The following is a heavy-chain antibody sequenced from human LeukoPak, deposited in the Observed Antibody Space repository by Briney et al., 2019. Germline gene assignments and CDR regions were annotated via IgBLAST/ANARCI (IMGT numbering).Heavy chain of an antibody. CDR3: ARMITFGGVIVIRDYYYYGMDV. CDR1: GFTFSNYS. V-gene: IGHV3-21*01. D-gene: IGHD3-16*02. J-gene: IGHJ6*02. CDR2: ISSSSSNI. Sequence: GGSLRLSCAASGFTFSNYSMNWVRQAPGKGLEWVSSISSSSSNIYYADSVKGRFTISRDNDKKSLYLQINILRAADTAVYYCARMITFGGVIVIRDYYYYGMDVWGQGTTVTVSS.